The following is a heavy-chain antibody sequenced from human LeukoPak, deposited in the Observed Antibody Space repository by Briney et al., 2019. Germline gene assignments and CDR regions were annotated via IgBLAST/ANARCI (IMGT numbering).Heavy chain of an antibody. CDR3: ARSSHSSSWYEGLDY. V-gene: IGHV4-59*01. CDR2: IYYSGST. D-gene: IGHD6-13*01. J-gene: IGHJ4*02. CDR1: GDSISSYY. Sequence: SSETLSLTCTVSGDSISSYYWSWIRQPPGKGLEWIGYIYYSGSTNYNPSLKSRVTISVDTSKNQFSLKLSSVTAADTAVYYCARSSHSSSWYEGLDYWGQGTLVTVSS.